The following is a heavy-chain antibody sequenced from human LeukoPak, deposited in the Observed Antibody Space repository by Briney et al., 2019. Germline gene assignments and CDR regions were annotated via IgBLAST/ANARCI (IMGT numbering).Heavy chain of an antibody. D-gene: IGHD3-22*01. Sequence: ASVKVSCKASGGTFSSYAISWVRQAPGQGLEWMGWISAYNGNTNYAQKLQGRVTMTTDTSTSTAYMELRSLRSDDTAVYYCALYYYDSSGSSAFDIWGQGTMVTVSS. J-gene: IGHJ3*02. CDR2: ISAYNGNT. V-gene: IGHV1-18*01. CDR1: GGTFSSYA. CDR3: ALYYYDSSGSSAFDI.